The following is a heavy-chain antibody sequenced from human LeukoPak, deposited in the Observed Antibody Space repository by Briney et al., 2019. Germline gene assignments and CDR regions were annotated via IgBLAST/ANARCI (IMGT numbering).Heavy chain of an antibody. CDR3: AKDHLEGNIAGESSFDY. CDR1: GFTFDDYA. V-gene: IGHV3-9*01. J-gene: IGHJ4*02. D-gene: IGHD6-13*01. Sequence: GRSLRLSCAASGFTFDDYAMHWVRQAPGKGLEWVSGISWNSGSIGYADSVKGRFTISRDSAKNSLYLQMNSLRAEDTALYYCAKDHLEGNIAGESSFDYWGQGTLVTVSS. CDR2: ISWNSGSI.